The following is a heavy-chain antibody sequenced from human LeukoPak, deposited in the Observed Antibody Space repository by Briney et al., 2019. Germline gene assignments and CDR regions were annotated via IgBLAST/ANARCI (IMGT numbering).Heavy chain of an antibody. D-gene: IGHD1-26*01. J-gene: IGHJ3*02. CDR1: GGSISSSNW. CDR3: ARGSYSGSYYTAFDI. CDR2: IYHSGST. Sequence: PSETLSLTCAVSGGSISSSNWWSWVRQPPGKGLEWIGEIYHSGSTNYNPSLKSRVTISIDKSKNQFSLKLSSVTAADTAVYYCARGSYSGSYYTAFDIWGQGTMVTVSS. V-gene: IGHV4-4*02.